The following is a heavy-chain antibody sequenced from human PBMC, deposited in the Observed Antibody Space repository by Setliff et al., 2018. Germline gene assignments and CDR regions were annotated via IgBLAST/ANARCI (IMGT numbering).Heavy chain of an antibody. CDR2: IYYSGST. J-gene: IGHJ6*02. D-gene: IGHD3-10*01. V-gene: IGHV4-39*07. CDR1: GGSISSRSYY. Sequence: PSETLSLTCTVSGGSISSRSYYWGWNRQPPGKGLEWIGSIYYSGSTYYKPSLKSRVTISVDTSKNQFSLKLSSVTAADTAVYYCARVSSYGSGSYYYYYYGKDVWGQGTTVTVSS. CDR3: ARVSSYGSGSYYYYYYGKDV.